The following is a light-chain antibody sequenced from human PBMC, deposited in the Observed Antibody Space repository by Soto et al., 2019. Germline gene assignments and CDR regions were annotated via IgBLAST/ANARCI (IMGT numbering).Light chain of an antibody. V-gene: IGKV3-20*01. CDR2: GAS. Sequence: EIVMTQSPATLSVSPGERATLSCRASQSVSSSYLAWYQQKPGQAPRLLIYGASSRATGIPDRFSGSGSGTDFTLTISRLEPEDFAVYYCQQYDTSAITFGQGTRLEI. J-gene: IGKJ5*01. CDR1: QSVSSSY. CDR3: QQYDTSAIT.